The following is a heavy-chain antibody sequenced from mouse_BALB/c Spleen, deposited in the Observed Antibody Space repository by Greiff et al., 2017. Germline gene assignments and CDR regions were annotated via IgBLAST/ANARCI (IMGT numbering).Heavy chain of an antibody. Sequence: EVQRVESGGDLVKPGGSLKLSCAASGFTFSSYGMSWVRQTPDKRLEWVATISSGGSYTYYPDSVKGRFTISRDNAKNTLYLQMSSLKSEDTAMYYCARHIYEENYFDYWGQGTTLTVSS. CDR1: GFTFSSYG. CDR3: ARHIYEENYFDY. CDR2: ISSGGSYT. D-gene: IGHD2-3*01. V-gene: IGHV5-6*01. J-gene: IGHJ2*01.